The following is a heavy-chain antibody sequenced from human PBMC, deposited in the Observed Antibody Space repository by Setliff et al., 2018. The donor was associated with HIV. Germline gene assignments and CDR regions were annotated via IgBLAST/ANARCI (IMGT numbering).Heavy chain of an antibody. J-gene: IGHJ4*02. CDR2: IFASGNT. V-gene: IGHV4-4*07. Sequence: SETLSLTCTVSDGSFSCDYWNWVRQPAGRGLEWIGRIFASGNTNYNPSLKSRVTMSVDTSKNQFSLNLNSVTAADTAVYYCARDRTEFVDGGYYPYYFDSWGQGTLVTVSS. CDR3: ARDRTEFVDGGYYPYYFDS. D-gene: IGHD3-22*01. CDR1: DGSFSCDY.